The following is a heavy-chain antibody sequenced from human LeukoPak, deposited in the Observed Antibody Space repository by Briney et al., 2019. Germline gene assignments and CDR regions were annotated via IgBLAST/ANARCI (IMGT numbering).Heavy chain of an antibody. CDR2: IRYDGSNK. CDR1: GFTFSSYG. J-gene: IGHJ4*02. V-gene: IGHV3-30*02. Sequence: GGPLRLSCAASGFTFSSYGMHWVRQAPGKGLEWVAFIRYDGSNKYYADSVKGRFTISRDNSKNTLYLQMNSLRAEDTAVYYCAKNWLRLGELSFFDYWGQGTLVTVSS. D-gene: IGHD3-16*02. CDR3: AKNWLRLGELSFFDY.